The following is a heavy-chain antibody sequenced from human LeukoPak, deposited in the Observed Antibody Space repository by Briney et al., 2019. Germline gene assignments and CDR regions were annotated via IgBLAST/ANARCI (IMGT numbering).Heavy chain of an antibody. CDR1: GGSISTYY. Sequence: SETLSLTCTVSGGSISTYYWNWTRQPPGKGLEWIGYIYYSGSTNYNPSLKSRVIISVDTSKNQFSLKLSSVTAADTAVFYCARGDYDSSGYRLDYWGQGTLVTVSS. CDR2: IYYSGST. V-gene: IGHV4-59*01. CDR3: ARGDYDSSGYRLDY. J-gene: IGHJ4*02. D-gene: IGHD3-22*01.